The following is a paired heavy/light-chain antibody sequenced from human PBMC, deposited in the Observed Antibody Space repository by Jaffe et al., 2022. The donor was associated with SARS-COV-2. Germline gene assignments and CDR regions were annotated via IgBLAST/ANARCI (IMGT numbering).Heavy chain of an antibody. D-gene: IGHD5-18*01. CDR3: ARDPDVDTAMVAAIERVGFDP. CDR2: SSYDGYNN. V-gene: IGHV3-30*03. J-gene: IGHJ5*02. Sequence: QVRLVESGGGVVQPGRSLRLSCAASGFTLRNFAMHWVRQSPGKGLEWVAVSSYDGYNNYHAGSVKGRFTISRDNSKNTLFLQMTLLRPEDTAVYYCARDPDVDTAMVAAIERVGFDPWGQGTLVTVSS. CDR1: GFTLRNFA.
Light chain of an antibody. CDR3: QHYDKSVKWT. V-gene: IGKV3-20*01. CDR1: QSVSSTY. J-gene: IGKJ1*01. CDR2: GAS. Sequence: EIVLTQSPGTLSLSPGERATLSCRASQSVSSTYLAWYQQKPGQAPRLLIYGASSRATDVPDRFSGSGSGTDFTLTISRLDPEDSAIYYCQHYDKSVKWTFGQGTKVEIK.